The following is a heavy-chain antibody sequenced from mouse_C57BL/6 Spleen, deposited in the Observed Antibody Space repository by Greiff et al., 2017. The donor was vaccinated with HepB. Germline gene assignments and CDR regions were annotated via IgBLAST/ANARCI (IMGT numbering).Heavy chain of an antibody. Sequence: VQLQQSGAELARPGASVKLSCKASGYTFTSYGISWVKQRTGQGLEWIGEIYPRSGNTYYNEKFKGKATLTADKSSSTAYMERRSLTSEDSAVYFFVSSTTVVADAMDYWGQGTSVTVSS. D-gene: IGHD1-1*01. CDR1: GYTFTSYG. CDR3: VSSTTVVADAMDY. V-gene: IGHV1-81*01. CDR2: IYPRSGNT. J-gene: IGHJ4*01.